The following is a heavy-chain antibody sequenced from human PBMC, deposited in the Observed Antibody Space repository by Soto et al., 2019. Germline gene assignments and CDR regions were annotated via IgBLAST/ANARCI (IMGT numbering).Heavy chain of an antibody. CDR1: GGSISSYY. D-gene: IGHD4-17*01. CDR2: IYYSGST. V-gene: IGHV4-59*01. Sequence: LSLTCTVSGGSISSYYWSWIRQPPGKGLEWIGYIYYSGSTNYNPSLKSRVTISVDTSKNQFSLKLSSVTAADTAVYYCARSYDYGEDVGYWGQGTLVNVS. J-gene: IGHJ4*02. CDR3: ARSYDYGEDVGY.